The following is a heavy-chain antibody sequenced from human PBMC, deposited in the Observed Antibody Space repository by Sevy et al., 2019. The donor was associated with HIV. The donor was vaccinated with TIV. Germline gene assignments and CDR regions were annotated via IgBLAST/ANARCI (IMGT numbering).Heavy chain of an antibody. CDR3: ARVPSTGRYGMDV. CDR2: IRSSSSTI. D-gene: IGHD3-10*01. Sequence: GGSLRLSCAASGFTFSTYSMNWVRLAPGKGLEWVSYIRSSSSTIYYADSVRGRFTISRDNAKNSLYLQMNSLRADDTAVYYFARVPSTGRYGMDVWGQGTTVTVSS. CDR1: GFTFSTYS. V-gene: IGHV3-48*01. J-gene: IGHJ6*02.